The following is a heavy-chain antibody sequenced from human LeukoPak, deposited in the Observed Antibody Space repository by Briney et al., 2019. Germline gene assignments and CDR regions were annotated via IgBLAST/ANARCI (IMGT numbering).Heavy chain of an antibody. V-gene: IGHV7-4-1*02. J-gene: IGHJ5*02. CDR2: INTNTGNP. CDR1: GYRFTSFA. CDR3: AREGWSDP. Sequence: ASVKVSCKASGYRFTSFAINWVRQVPGQGLEWMGWINTNTGNPTYAQGFTGRFVFSLDTSVSTAYLQIRSLKAEDTAVYYCAREGWSDPWGQGTLVTVSS.